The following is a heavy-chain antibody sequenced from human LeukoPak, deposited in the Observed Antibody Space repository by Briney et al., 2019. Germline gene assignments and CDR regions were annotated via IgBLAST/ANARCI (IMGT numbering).Heavy chain of an antibody. CDR3: ARVGQQLGY. CDR1: GYTFTSYD. D-gene: IGHD6-13*01. V-gene: IGHV1-18*01. J-gene: IGHJ4*02. Sequence: GASVKVSCKASGYTFTSYDISWVRQAPGQGLEWMGGISAYNGNTNNAQKLQGRVTMTTDTSTSTAYMELRSLRSDYTAVDYCARVGQQLGYWGQGTLVTVSS. CDR2: ISAYNGNT.